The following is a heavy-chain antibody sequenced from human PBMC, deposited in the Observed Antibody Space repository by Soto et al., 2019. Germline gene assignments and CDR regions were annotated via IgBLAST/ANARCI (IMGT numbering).Heavy chain of an antibody. CDR1: GFSFTTTGGG. CDR3: ADRHVHVLGVAGTSDY. CDR2: IYRDDDK. J-gene: IGHJ4*02. V-gene: IGHV2-5*02. Sequence: QITLKESGPPLVKPTQTLTLTCTFPGFSFTTTGGGVGWIRQPPGKALEGTALIYRDDDKRCSPALKSRLTITRDTSSNHVVPTPSTLNPVYTATSYCADRHVHVLGVAGTSDYWGQGTLVTVSS. D-gene: IGHD6-19*01.